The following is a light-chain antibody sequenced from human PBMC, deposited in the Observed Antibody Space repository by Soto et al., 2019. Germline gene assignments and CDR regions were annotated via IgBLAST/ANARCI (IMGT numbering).Light chain of an antibody. CDR3: SSYAGSSNV. CDR2: EVN. CDR1: SSDVGGYKY. Sequence: QSALTQPPSASGSPGQSVAISCTGTSSDVGGYKYVSWYQQHPGKAPKLMIYEVNKRPSGVPDRFSGSKSGNTASLTVSGLQAEDEADYYCSSYAGSSNVFVTGTKLTVL. J-gene: IGLJ1*01. V-gene: IGLV2-8*01.